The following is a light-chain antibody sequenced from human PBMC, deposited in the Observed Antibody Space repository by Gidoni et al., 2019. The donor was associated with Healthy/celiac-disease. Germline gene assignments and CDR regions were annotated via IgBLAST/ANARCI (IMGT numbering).Light chain of an antibody. V-gene: IGKV3-15*01. CDR2: GAS. CDR1: QRVSSN. CDR3: QQYNNWPPEIT. Sequence: EIVMTQSPATLSVSPGDRATLSCRASQRVSSNLAWYQQKPGQAPRLLIYGASTRATGIPARFSGSGSGTEFTLTISSLQSEDFAVYYCQQYNNWPPEITFGQGTRLEIK. J-gene: IGKJ5*01.